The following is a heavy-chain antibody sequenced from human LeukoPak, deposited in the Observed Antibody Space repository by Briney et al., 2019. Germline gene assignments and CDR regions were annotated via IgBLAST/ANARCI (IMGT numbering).Heavy chain of an antibody. CDR2: ISYDGSNK. V-gene: IGHV3-30*04. CDR1: GFTFSSYA. J-gene: IGHJ4*02. D-gene: IGHD1-26*01. CDR3: ARDRGSGSYGPFDY. Sequence: GGSLRLSCAASGFTFSSYAMHWVRQAPGKGLEWVAVISYDGSNKYYADSVKGRFTISRDNSKNTLYLQMNSLRAEDTAVYYCARDRGSGSYGPFDYWGQGTLVTVSS.